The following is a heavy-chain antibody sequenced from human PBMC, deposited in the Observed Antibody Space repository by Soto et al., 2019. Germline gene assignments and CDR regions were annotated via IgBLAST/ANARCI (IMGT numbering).Heavy chain of an antibody. J-gene: IGHJ3*02. CDR3: ARGYDSGGYAHDAFDI. CDR2: ISAHSVNT. Sequence: QIQLVQSGAEVKKAGASVKVSCKASGFTFTSYGFSWVRQAPGQGLEWMGWISAHSVNTNYAQKFQGRVTLTTDTSTSTAYMELRSLRSDDTGVYYCARGYDSGGYAHDAFDIWGQGTAVTVSS. D-gene: IGHD3-22*01. CDR1: GFTFTSYG. V-gene: IGHV1-18*01.